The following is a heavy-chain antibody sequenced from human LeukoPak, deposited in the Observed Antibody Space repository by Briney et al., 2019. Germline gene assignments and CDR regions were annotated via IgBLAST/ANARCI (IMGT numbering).Heavy chain of an antibody. CDR3: ARGGAGYAFDY. Sequence: GGSLRLSWAASGFTVSTNYMSWVRQAPGKGLEWVSVISSGGTPYYADSVKGRFTISRDSSENTLYPQMHSLRAEDTAVYYCARGGAGYAFDYWGQGTLVTVSS. CDR2: ISSGGTP. D-gene: IGHD5-12*01. J-gene: IGHJ4*02. V-gene: IGHV3-66*02. CDR1: GFTVSTNY.